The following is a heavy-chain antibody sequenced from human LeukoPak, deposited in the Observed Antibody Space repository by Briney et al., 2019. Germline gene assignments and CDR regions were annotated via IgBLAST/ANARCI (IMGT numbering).Heavy chain of an antibody. D-gene: IGHD3-10*01. Sequence: SETLSLTCDVSGDSISSGYYWGWIRQPPGKGLEWIGTIYHSGSTYYNPSLKSRVTISADTPNHQFSLTLNPVTAAYTAVYYCARNSTSWSFDLWGRGTLVTVSS. CDR2: IYHSGST. V-gene: IGHV4-38-2*01. CDR1: GDSISSGYY. CDR3: ARNSTSWSFDL. J-gene: IGHJ2*01.